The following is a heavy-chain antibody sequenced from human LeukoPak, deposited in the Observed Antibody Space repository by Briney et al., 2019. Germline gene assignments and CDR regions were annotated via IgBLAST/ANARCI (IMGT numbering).Heavy chain of an antibody. V-gene: IGHV1-69*05. CDR2: IIPIFGTA. Sequence: SVKVSCKASGGTFSSYAISWVRQAPGQGLEWMGGIIPIFGTANYAQKLQGRVTMTTDTSTSTAYMELRSLRSDDTAVYYCARDFDQYFDYWGQGTLVTVSS. CDR3: ARDFDQYFDY. J-gene: IGHJ4*02. D-gene: IGHD2-2*01. CDR1: GGTFSSYA.